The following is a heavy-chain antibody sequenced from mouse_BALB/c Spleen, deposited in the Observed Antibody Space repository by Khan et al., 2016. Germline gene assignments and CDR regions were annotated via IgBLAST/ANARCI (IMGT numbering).Heavy chain of an antibody. CDR3: AIGGDYGRFAS. V-gene: IGHV9-3-1*01. CDR2: INTYTGES. J-gene: IGHJ3*01. CDR1: GYTFTNYG. Sequence: QIQLVQSGPELKKPGETVKISCKASGYTFTNYGMNWVKQAPGKGLKWMGWINTYTGESTYADDFKGRFAISLQTSASTAYLQINNLKNEDTAAYFCAIGGDYGRFASWGRGTLITVSA. D-gene: IGHD2-13*01.